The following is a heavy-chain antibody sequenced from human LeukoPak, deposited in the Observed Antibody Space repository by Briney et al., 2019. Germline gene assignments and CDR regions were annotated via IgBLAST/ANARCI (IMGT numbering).Heavy chain of an antibody. CDR2: IYYSGST. CDR3: ARDTGSYYFDY. V-gene: IGHV4-59*02. Sequence: SETLSLTCTVSGASVITYYWSWIRQPPGKGLEWIAYIYYSGSTNYNPSLKSRVTMSVDTSKNQFSLMLSSVTAADTAVYYCARDTGSYYFDYWGQGTLVTVSS. J-gene: IGHJ4*02. CDR1: GASVITYY. D-gene: IGHD1-26*01.